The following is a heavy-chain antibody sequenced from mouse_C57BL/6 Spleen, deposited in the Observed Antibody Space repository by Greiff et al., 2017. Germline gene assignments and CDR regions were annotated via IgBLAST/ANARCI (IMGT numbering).Heavy chain of an antibody. D-gene: IGHD2-2*01. CDR1: GFTFSSYG. CDR2: ISSGGSYT. CDR3: ARLYGYDGGNAMDY. V-gene: IGHV5-6*01. J-gene: IGHJ4*01. Sequence: EVQLVESGGDLVKPGGSLKLSCAASGFTFSSYGMSWVRQTPDKRLEWVATISSGGSYTYYPDSVKGRFTISRDNAKNTLYLQMSSLKSEDTAMYYCARLYGYDGGNAMDYWGQGTSVTVSS.